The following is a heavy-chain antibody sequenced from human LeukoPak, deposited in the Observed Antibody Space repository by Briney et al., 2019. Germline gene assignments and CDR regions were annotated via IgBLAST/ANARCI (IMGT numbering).Heavy chain of an antibody. CDR1: GGTFSSYA. CDR3: ARDRWAYGDQTAGAFDI. CDR2: IIPIFGTA. V-gene: IGHV1-69*13. Sequence: ASVKVSCKGSGGTFSSYAISWVRQAPGQRLEWMGGIIPIFGTANYAQKFQGRVTITADESTSTAYMELSSLRSDDTAVYYCARDRWAYGDQTAGAFDIWGQRTMVTVSS. D-gene: IGHD4-17*01. J-gene: IGHJ3*02.